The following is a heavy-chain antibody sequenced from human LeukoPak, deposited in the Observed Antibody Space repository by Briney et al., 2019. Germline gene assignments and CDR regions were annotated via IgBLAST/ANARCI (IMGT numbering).Heavy chain of an antibody. CDR1: GFTFDDYA. Sequence: SLRLSCAASGFTFDDYAMHWVRQAPGKGLEWVSGISWNSGSIGYADSVKGRFTISRDNAKTFLYLQMNSLRAEDTALYYCAKDLGPGSMATSPGFDYWGQGTLVTVSS. CDR2: ISWNSGSI. D-gene: IGHD5-24*01. CDR3: AKDLGPGSMATSPGFDY. V-gene: IGHV3-9*01. J-gene: IGHJ4*02.